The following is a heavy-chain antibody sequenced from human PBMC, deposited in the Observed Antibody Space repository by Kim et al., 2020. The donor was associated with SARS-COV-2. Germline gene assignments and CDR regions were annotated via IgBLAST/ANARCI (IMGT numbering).Heavy chain of an antibody. CDR2: INHSGST. V-gene: IGHV4-34*01. D-gene: IGHD6-19*01. J-gene: IGHJ6*02. CDR3: ASGIAVAEPDYYYYGMDV. CDR1: GGSFSGYY. Sequence: SETLSLTCAVYGGSFSGYYWSWIRQPPGKGLEWIGEINHSGSTNYNPSLKSRVTISVDTSKNQFSLKLSSVTAADTAVYYCASGIAVAEPDYYYYGMDVWGQGTTVTVSS.